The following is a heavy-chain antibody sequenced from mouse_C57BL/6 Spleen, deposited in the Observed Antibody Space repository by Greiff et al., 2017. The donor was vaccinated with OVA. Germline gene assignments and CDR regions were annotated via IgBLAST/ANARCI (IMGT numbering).Heavy chain of an antibody. D-gene: IGHD2-5*01. CDR1: GYTFTDYY. J-gene: IGHJ3*01. CDR3: ARQYSKGFFAY. CDR2: INPYNGGT. V-gene: IGHV1-19*01. Sequence: EVQLQQSGPVLVKPGASVKMSCKASGYTFTDYYMNWVKQSHGKSLEWIGVINPYNGGTSYNQKFKGKATLTVDKSSSTAYMELNSLTSEDSAVYYCARQYSKGFFAYWGQGTLVTVSA.